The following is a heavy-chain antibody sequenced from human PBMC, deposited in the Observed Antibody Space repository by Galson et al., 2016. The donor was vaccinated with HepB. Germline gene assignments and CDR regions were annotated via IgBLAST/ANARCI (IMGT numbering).Heavy chain of an antibody. CDR2: ISGASDRT. V-gene: IGHV3-23*01. CDR3: AKESHSSNVRQYYLEN. D-gene: IGHD4-11*01. CDR1: GFTFSNYA. J-gene: IGHJ4*01. Sequence: SLRLSCAASGFTFSNYAMSWVRQAPGKGPEWVSAISGASDRTYYAGSMKDRFIISRDDSRNMLFLQLNSLRAEYTAIYYCAKESHSSNVRQYYLENWGLGTLVTVSS.